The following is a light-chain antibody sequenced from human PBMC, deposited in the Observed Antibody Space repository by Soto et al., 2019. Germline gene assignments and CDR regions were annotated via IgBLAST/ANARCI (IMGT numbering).Light chain of an antibody. CDR1: QSLVHSDGIAY. J-gene: IGKJ5*01. CDR3: MQGTLWPIT. V-gene: IGKV2-30*02. CDR2: KVS. Sequence: DVVMTQSPLSLPVTLGQPASISCRSNQSLVHSDGIAYFSWFQQRPGRSPRRLIYKVSNRDSGVPSRYSGSGSGTDFAVKISRVEAEDVGVYYCMQGTLWPITFGQGTRLEIK.